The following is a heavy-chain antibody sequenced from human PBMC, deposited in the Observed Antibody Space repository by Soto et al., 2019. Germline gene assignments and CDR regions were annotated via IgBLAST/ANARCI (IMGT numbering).Heavy chain of an antibody. Sequence: GSLRLSCTASGFTFGDYAMSWFRQAPGKGLEWVGFIRSKAYGGATEYAASVKGRFTISRDDSKSIAYLQMNSLKTEDTAVYYCTRDRYDFWSGSYGMDVWGQGTTVTVSS. D-gene: IGHD3-3*01. J-gene: IGHJ6*02. V-gene: IGHV3-49*03. CDR2: IRSKAYGGAT. CDR1: GFTFGDYA. CDR3: TRDRYDFWSGSYGMDV.